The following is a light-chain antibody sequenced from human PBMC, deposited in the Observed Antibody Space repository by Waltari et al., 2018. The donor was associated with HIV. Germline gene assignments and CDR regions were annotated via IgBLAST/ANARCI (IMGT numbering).Light chain of an antibody. J-gene: IGLJ1*01. CDR1: TTTNIHRDD. Sequence: QSVLSQPPSASGTPGQRLTISCSASTTTNIHRDDVRWFRQVPGAAPRLLMYQTDQRPSWVTDRFSGSKSGTSASLVISGLRSEDEAHYYCAAWDDSLSGYVFGTGTKVIVL. CDR2: QTD. CDR3: AAWDDSLSGYV. V-gene: IGLV1-47*01.